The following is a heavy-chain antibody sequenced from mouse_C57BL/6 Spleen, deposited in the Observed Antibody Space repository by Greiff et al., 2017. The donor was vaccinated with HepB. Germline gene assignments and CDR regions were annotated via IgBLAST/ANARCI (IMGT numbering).Heavy chain of an antibody. Sequence: EVQGVESGGGLVKPGGSLKLSCAASGFTFSDYGMHWVRQAPEKGLEWVAYISSGSSTIYYADTVKGRFTISRDNAKNTLFLQMTSLRSEDTAMYYCARTPYGSTWYFDVWGTGTTVTVSS. CDR1: GFTFSDYG. J-gene: IGHJ1*03. V-gene: IGHV5-17*01. CDR3: ARTPYGSTWYFDV. CDR2: ISSGSSTI. D-gene: IGHD1-1*01.